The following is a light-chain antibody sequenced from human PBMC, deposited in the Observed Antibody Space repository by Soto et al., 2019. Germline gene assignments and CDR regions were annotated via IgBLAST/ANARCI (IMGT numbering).Light chain of an antibody. Sequence: QTVVTQEPSFSVSPGKTVTRTCGLNCDSVSSSYYPSWYQQTPGQAPRTLIYDTNTRSSGVPDRFSGSILGNKAALTITGAQADDESDYYCVLYMGSGISVFGGGTKLTVL. CDR2: DTN. J-gene: IGLJ3*02. V-gene: IGLV8-61*01. CDR1: CDSVSSSYY. CDR3: VLYMGSGISV.